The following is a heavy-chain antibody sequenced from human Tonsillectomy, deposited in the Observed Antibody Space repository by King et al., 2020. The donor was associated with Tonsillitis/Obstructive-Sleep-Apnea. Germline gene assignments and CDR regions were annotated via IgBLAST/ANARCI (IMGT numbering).Heavy chain of an antibody. V-gene: IGHV1-46*01. CDR2: INPNVGTT. J-gene: IGHJ4*02. CDR3: ARAQWELLPYFDY. CDR1: GFTFSTYY. D-gene: IGHD1-26*01. Sequence: QLVQSGAEVKKPGASVKVSCKASGFTFSTYYFYWVRQAPGQGLEWVGLINPNVGTTIYAQKFQGRVTMTRDTSTSTVYMELSSLRSDDTAVYYCARAQWELLPYFDYWGQGTVVTVSS.